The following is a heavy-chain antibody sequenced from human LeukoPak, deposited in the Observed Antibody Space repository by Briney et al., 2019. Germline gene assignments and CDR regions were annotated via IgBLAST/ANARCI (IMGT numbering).Heavy chain of an antibody. CDR3: AKGIVADATYYFDY. J-gene: IGHJ4*02. V-gene: IGHV3-23*01. D-gene: IGHD2-21*01. Sequence: PGGSLRLSCAASGFRFTNYAMTWVRQAPGEGLQWVSSITGSGGTTYYADSVKGRFTISRDNSKNTLYLQMKSLRVEHTAIYYCAKGIVADATYYFDYWGQGSLVTVSS. CDR1: GFRFTNYA. CDR2: ITGSGGTT.